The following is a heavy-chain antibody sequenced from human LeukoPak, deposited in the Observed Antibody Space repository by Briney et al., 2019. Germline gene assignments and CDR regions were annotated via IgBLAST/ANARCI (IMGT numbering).Heavy chain of an antibody. CDR3: ARASTYYYDSSGYYADNWFDP. CDR1: GFTFSSYW. Sequence: GGSLRLSCAASGFTFSSYWMHWVRQAPGKGLVWVSRINSDGSSTSYADSVKGRFTISRDNAKNTLYLQMNSLRAEDTAVYYCARASTYYYDSSGYYADNWFDPWGQGTLVTVSS. D-gene: IGHD3-22*01. V-gene: IGHV3-74*01. J-gene: IGHJ5*02. CDR2: INSDGSST.